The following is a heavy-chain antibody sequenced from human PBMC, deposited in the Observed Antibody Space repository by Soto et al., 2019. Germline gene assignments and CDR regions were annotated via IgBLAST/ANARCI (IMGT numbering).Heavy chain of an antibody. CDR3: ARAPSTYSSSWYYFDY. D-gene: IGHD6-13*01. CDR1: GGTFSNYA. Sequence: QVQLVQSGAEVKRPGSSVKVSCKASGGTFSNYAISWVRQAPGHGLGWMGGIIPSFGTPIYAPRFQGRITITADESTGTAYMELSSLRSEDTALYYCARAPSTYSSSWYYFDYWGQGTLITVSS. V-gene: IGHV1-69*01. J-gene: IGHJ4*02. CDR2: IIPSFGTP.